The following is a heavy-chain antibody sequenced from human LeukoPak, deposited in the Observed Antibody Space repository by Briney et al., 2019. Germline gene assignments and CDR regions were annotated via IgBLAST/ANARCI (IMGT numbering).Heavy chain of an antibody. CDR3: ARGTRGYSYVPVRNWFDP. CDR1: GGSFSGYY. Sequence: PSETLSLTCAVYGGSFSGYYWSWIRQPPGKGLEWIGEINHSGSTNYNPSLKSRVTISVDTSKNQFSLKLSSVTAADTAVYYCARGTRGYSYVPVRNWFDPWGQGTLVTVSS. J-gene: IGHJ5*02. V-gene: IGHV4-34*01. CDR2: INHSGST. D-gene: IGHD5-18*01.